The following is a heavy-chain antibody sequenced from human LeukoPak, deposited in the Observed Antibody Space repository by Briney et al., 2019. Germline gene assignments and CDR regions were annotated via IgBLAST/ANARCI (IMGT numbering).Heavy chain of an antibody. CDR2: ISGSGGST. J-gene: IGHJ4*02. D-gene: IGHD3-10*01. Sequence: GGSLRLSCAASGFTFSSYAMTWIRQAPGKGLEWVSSISGSGGSTYYADSVKGRFTISRDNSRNMLFLQMNSLRADDTAVYYCARQTYYYGSDDYWGQGTLVTVSS. CDR1: GFTFSSYA. CDR3: ARQTYYYGSDDY. V-gene: IGHV3-23*01.